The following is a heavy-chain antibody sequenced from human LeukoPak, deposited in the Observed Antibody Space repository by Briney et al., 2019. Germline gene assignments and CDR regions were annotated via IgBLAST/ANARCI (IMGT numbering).Heavy chain of an antibody. J-gene: IGHJ4*02. V-gene: IGHV3-23*01. Sequence: GGSLRLSCAASGFTFSSYAMSWVRQAPGKGLEWVSAISGSGGSTYYADSVKSRFTISRDNSKNTLYLQMNSLRAEDTAVYYCARVGDILTGFYDYWGQGTLVTVSS. CDR1: GFTFSSYA. CDR3: ARVGDILTGFYDY. CDR2: ISGSGGST. D-gene: IGHD3-9*01.